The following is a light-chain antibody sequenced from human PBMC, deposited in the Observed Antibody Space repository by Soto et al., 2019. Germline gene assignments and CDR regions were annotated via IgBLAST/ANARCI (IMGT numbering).Light chain of an antibody. CDR3: QQYGSSHWT. Sequence: EIVLTQSPGTLSLSPGERATLSCRASQSVSSSSLAWYQQKRGQAPRLLIHDASSRATGIPDRFSGSGSGTDFTLTISRLEPEDFAVYYCQQYGSSHWTFGQGTKVDIK. J-gene: IGKJ1*01. CDR2: DAS. CDR1: QSVSSSS. V-gene: IGKV3-20*01.